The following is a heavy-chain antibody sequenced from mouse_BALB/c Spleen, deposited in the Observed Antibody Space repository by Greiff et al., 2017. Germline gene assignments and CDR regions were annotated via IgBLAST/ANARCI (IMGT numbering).Heavy chain of an antibody. V-gene: IGHV3-6*02. Sequence: EVQRVESGPGLVKPSQSLSLTCSVTGYSITSGYYWNWIRQFPGNKLEWMGYISYDGSNNYNPSLKNRISITRDTSKNQFFLKLNSVTTEDTATYYCARGSSPYYYGSSYVHFDYWGQGTTLTVSS. CDR2: ISYDGSN. D-gene: IGHD1-1*01. CDR3: ARGSSPYYYGSSYVHFDY. J-gene: IGHJ2*01. CDR1: GYSITSGYY.